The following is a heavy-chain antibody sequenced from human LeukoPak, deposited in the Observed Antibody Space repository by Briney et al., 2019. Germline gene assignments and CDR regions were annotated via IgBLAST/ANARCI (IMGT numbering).Heavy chain of an antibody. J-gene: IGHJ3*02. CDR1: GYTFTSYY. CDR3: ARDLVYYDFWSGYYGVPNDAFDI. V-gene: IGHV1-46*01. D-gene: IGHD3-3*01. CDR2: INPSGGST. Sequence: ASVKVSCKASGYTFTSYYMHWVRQAPGQGLEWMGIINPSGGSTSYAQKFQGRVTMTRDTSTSTVYMELSSLRSEDTAMYYCARDLVYYDFWSGYYGVPNDAFDIWGQGTMVTVSS.